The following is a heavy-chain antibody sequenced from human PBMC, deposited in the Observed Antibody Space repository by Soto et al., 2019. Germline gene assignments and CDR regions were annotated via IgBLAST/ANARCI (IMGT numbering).Heavy chain of an antibody. Sequence: QVQLVQSGAEVKKPGSSVKVSCKASGGTFSSYAISWVRQAPGQGLEWMGGIIPIFGTANYAQKFQGRVTITADESTSTAYMGLSSLRSEDTAVYYCAREHIVVVPAAHEYNWFDPWGQGTLVTVSS. D-gene: IGHD2-2*01. CDR1: GGTFSSYA. CDR2: IIPIFGTA. V-gene: IGHV1-69*01. J-gene: IGHJ5*02. CDR3: AREHIVVVPAAHEYNWFDP.